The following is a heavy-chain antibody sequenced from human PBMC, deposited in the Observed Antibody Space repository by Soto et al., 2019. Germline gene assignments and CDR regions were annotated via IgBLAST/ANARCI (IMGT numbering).Heavy chain of an antibody. CDR1: GYTFNSYA. CDR2: INAGNGNT. V-gene: IGHV1-3*01. CDR3: ARDEVLAVAGTEDAFDI. D-gene: IGHD6-19*01. Sequence: ASVKVSCKASGYTFNSYAMNWVRQAPGQRLEWMGLINAGNGNTKYSQKFQGRVTITRDTSTSTVYMELSSLRSEDTAVYYCARDEVLAVAGTEDAFDIWGQGTMVTVSS. J-gene: IGHJ3*02.